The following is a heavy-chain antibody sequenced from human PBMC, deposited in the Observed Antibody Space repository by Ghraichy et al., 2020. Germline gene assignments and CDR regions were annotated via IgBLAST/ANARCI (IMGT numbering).Heavy chain of an antibody. CDR3: AKDLEILTGYTYYYYYYGMDV. Sequence: GGSLRLSCAASGFTFSSYGMHWVRQAPGKGLEWVAFIRYDGSNKYYADSVKGRFTISRDNSKNTLYLQMNSLRAEDTAVYYCAKDLEILTGYTYYYYYYGMDVWGQGTTVTVSS. V-gene: IGHV3-30*02. CDR2: IRYDGSNK. CDR1: GFTFSSYG. D-gene: IGHD3-9*01. J-gene: IGHJ6*02.